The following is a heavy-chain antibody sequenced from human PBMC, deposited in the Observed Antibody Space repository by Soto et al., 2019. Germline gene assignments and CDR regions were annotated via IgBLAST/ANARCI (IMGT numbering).Heavy chain of an antibody. D-gene: IGHD3-10*01. CDR3: ATSHGSGSYPGDY. V-gene: IGHV1-8*01. J-gene: IGHJ4*02. Sequence: AASVKVSCKASGYTFTSYDINWVRQATGQGLEWMGWMNPNTGDTGYAQRFQGRVTMTRNTSKSTAYMELSSLRSEDSAMYYCATSHGSGSYPGDYWGQGTLVTVS. CDR1: GYTFTSYD. CDR2: MNPNTGDT.